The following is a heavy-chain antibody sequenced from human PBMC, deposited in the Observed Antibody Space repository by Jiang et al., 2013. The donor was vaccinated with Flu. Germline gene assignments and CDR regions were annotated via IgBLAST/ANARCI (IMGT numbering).Heavy chain of an antibody. CDR1: GGSITNSF. V-gene: IGHV4-59*01. CDR3: ARVGRDDY. J-gene: IGHJ4*02. D-gene: IGHD3-16*01. Sequence: PGLVKPSGTLSLTCTVSGGSITNSFWNWIRQPPGKGLEWIGYFYDGGLTNYNSSLKSRVSISVDRTKNQFSLNLTSVTAADTAVYYCARVGRDDYWGKGILVTV. CDR2: FYDGGLT.